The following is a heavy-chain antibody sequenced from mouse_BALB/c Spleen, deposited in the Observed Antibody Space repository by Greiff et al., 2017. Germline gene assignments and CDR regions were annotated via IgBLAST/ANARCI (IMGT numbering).Heavy chain of an antibody. J-gene: IGHJ2*01. CDR2: INSNGGST. V-gene: IGHV5-6-3*01. Sequence: EVKVVESGGGLVQPGGSLKLSCAASGFTFSSYGMSWVRQTPDKRLELVATINSNGGSTYYPDSVKGRFTISRDNAKNTLYLQMSSLKSEDTAMYYCARAHYRYDYFDYWGQGTTLTVSS. D-gene: IGHD2-14*01. CDR1: GFTFSSYG. CDR3: ARAHYRYDYFDY.